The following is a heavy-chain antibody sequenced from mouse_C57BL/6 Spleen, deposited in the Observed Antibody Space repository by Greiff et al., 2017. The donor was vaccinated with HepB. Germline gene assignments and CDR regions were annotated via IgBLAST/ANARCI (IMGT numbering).Heavy chain of an antibody. J-gene: IGHJ3*01. V-gene: IGHV1-74*01. Sequence: QVQLKQPGAELVKPGASVKVSCKASGYTFTSYWMHWVKQRPGQGLEWIGRIHPSDSDTNYNQKFKGKATLTVDKSSSTAYMQLSSLTSEDSAVYYCAIEDYDYDEAYWGQGTLVTVSA. CDR3: AIEDYDYDEAY. D-gene: IGHD2-4*01. CDR1: GYTFTSYW. CDR2: IHPSDSDT.